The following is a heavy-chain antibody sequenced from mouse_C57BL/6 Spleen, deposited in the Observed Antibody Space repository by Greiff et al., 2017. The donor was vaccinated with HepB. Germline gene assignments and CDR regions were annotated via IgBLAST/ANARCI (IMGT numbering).Heavy chain of an antibody. J-gene: IGHJ2*01. CDR2: IDPETGGT. V-gene: IGHV1-15*01. CDR3: TRSVPVSYFDY. Sequence: SGAELVRPGASVTLSCKASGYTFTDYEMHWVKQTPVHGLEWIGAIDPETGGTAYNQKFKGKAILTADKSSSTAYMELRSLTSEDSAVYYCTRSVPVSYFDYWGQGTTLTVSS. CDR1: GYTFTDYE. D-gene: IGHD2-12*01.